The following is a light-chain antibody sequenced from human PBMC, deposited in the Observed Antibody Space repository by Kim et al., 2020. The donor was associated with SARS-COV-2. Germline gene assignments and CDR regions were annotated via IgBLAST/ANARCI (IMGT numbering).Light chain of an antibody. J-gene: IGKJ2*01. V-gene: IGKV1-5*03. CDR3: QQYNSYPVT. CDR1: QSISSW. Sequence: SATVGDRVTITCRASQSISSWLAWYQQKPGKAPKLLFYKASSLESGVPSRFSGSGSGTEFTLTISSLQPDDFATYYCQQYNSYPVTFGQGTKLEI. CDR2: KAS.